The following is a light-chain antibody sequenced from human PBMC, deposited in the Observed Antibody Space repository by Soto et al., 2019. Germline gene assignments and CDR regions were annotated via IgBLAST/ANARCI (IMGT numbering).Light chain of an antibody. CDR2: RNN. Sequence: QSVLTQPASASGTPGQTVTISCSGSSSNIGKKYVDWYQQLPGTAPQVLMYRNNQRPSGVPDRFSGSKYGTSASLAISGLRSADEAYYYCAAWDASVGSPAFGGGTKVTVL. J-gene: IGLJ2*01. CDR3: AAWDASVGSPA. CDR1: SSNIGKKY. V-gene: IGLV1-47*01.